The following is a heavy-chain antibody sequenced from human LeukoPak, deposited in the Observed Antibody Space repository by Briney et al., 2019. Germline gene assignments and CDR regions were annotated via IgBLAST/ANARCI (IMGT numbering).Heavy chain of an antibody. D-gene: IGHD2-8*02. J-gene: IGHJ4*02. CDR2: IYSTGST. CDR1: GGSISHYY. CDR3: AGHHPRNTVDF. Sequence: SETLSLTCTVSGGSISHYYWSWIRQPPGKGLEWIGYIYSTGSTNYNPSLKSRVTISLDTSKNQFSLKLSSVTAADTAVYYCAGHHPRNTVDFWGQGTLVTVSS. V-gene: IGHV4-59*08.